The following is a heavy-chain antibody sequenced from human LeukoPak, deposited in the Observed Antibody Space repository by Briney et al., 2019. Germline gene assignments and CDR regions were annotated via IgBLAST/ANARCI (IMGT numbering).Heavy chain of an antibody. CDR1: GFTFSSYA. D-gene: IGHD6-19*01. CDR2: ISYDGSNK. Sequence: PGGSLRLSCAASGFTFSSYAMHWVRQAPGNGLEWVAVISYDGSNKYYADSVKGRFTISRDNSKNTLYLQMNSLRAEDTAVYYCAKANRGRYSSGWYFDYWGQGTLVTVSS. CDR3: AKANRGRYSSGWYFDY. V-gene: IGHV3-30-3*01. J-gene: IGHJ4*02.